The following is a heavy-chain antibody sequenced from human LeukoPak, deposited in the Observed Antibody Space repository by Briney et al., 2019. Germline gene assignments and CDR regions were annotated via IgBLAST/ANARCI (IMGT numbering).Heavy chain of an antibody. CDR3: ARYTSGYIAFDY. Sequence: WASVKVSCKASGYTFTGYYMHWVRQAPGQGLEWMGWINPNSGGTNYAQKFQGRVTMTRDTSISTAYMELSRLRSDDTAVYYCARYTSGYIAFDYWGQGTLVTVSS. CDR2: INPNSGGT. CDR1: GYTFTGYY. V-gene: IGHV1-2*02. D-gene: IGHD3-22*01. J-gene: IGHJ4*02.